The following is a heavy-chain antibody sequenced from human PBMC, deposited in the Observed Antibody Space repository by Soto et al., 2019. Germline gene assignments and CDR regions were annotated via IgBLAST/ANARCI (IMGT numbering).Heavy chain of an antibody. CDR1: GFTFSDHY. CDR2: TRNKARSYTT. CDR3: ASSSRSCHGGLCFFNY. V-gene: IGHV3-72*01. J-gene: IGHJ4*02. D-gene: IGHD2-2*01. Sequence: EVQLVESGGGLVQPGGSLRLSCAASGFTFSDHYMDWVRQAPGKGLEWVGRTRNKARSYTTEYAASVKGRFTISRDDSKKSLYLQMNSLRPEDTAVYYCASSSRSCHGGLCFFNYWGQGTLVTVSS.